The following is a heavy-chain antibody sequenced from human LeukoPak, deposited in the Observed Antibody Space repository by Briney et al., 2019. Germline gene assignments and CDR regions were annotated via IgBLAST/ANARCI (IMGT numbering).Heavy chain of an antibody. CDR3: ARSGGNYYSI. J-gene: IGHJ3*02. CDR2: IYPGDSDT. CDR1: GYRFTSYW. Sequence: GESLMISCKGSGYRFTSYWIGWVRQMPGKGLEWMGIIYPGDSDTIYSPSFQGQVTISADKSAGTANLQWSSLKASDTAMYYCARSGGNYYSIWGQGTMVTVSS. D-gene: IGHD1-26*01. V-gene: IGHV5-51*01.